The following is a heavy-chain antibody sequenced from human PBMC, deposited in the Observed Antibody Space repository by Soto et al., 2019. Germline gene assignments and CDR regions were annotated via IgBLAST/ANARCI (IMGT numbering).Heavy chain of an antibody. CDR1: GYSFTSYW. D-gene: IGHD3-3*01. V-gene: IGHV5-51*01. CDR2: IYPGDSDT. Sequence: GESLKISCKGSGYSFTSYWIGWVRQMPGKGLEWMGIIYPGDSDTRYSPSFQGQVTISADKSISTAYLQWSSLKASDTAMYYCARRYYDFWSGYHYYWFDPWGQGTLVTVPQ. J-gene: IGHJ5*02. CDR3: ARRYYDFWSGYHYYWFDP.